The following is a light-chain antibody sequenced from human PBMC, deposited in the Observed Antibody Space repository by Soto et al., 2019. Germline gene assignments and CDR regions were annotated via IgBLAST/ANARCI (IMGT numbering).Light chain of an antibody. CDR1: QSISSY. J-gene: IGKJ2*01. CDR2: AAA. Sequence: DIQMTQSPSSLSASIGDRVTITCRASQSISSYLNWYQQKQGQAPKLLIYAAASLQSGAPSRFSGSGSGTDFTLTITSLQPEDFATYYCQHYNNAPYTFGQGTKVDIK. V-gene: IGKV1-39*01. CDR3: QHYNNAPYT.